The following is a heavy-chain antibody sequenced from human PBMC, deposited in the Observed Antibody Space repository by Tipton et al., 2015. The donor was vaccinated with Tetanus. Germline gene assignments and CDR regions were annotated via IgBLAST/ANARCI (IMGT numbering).Heavy chain of an antibody. D-gene: IGHD2-15*01. J-gene: IGHJ4*02. V-gene: IGHV3-43D*04. CDR3: AKDGATRAYYFDY. Sequence: SLRLSCAASGFTFHDYGMHWVRQAPGRGLEWVSLITWDGTSTYYADSVKGRFTISRDNSKNSLYLEMNSLRAEDTALYYCAKDGATRAYYFDYWGQGTLVTVSS. CDR2: ITWDGTST. CDR1: GFTFHDYG.